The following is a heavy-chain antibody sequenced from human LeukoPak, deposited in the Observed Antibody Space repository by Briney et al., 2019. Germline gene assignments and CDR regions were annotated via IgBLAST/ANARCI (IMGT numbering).Heavy chain of an antibody. D-gene: IGHD4-11*01. CDR3: ARRVRSVDYRLDY. Sequence: SETLSLTCAVYGGSFTIYSWTWIRQPPGKSLEWVGEISPSGNTQYNPSLKRRVTISLDASKSQFYLKLNSVTAADTAVYYCARRVRSVDYRLDYWGQGTLVTVSS. CDR2: ISPSGNT. J-gene: IGHJ4*02. CDR1: GGSFTIYS. V-gene: IGHV4-34*01.